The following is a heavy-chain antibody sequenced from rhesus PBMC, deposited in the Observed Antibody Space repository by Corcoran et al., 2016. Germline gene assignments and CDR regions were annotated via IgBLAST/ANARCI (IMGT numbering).Heavy chain of an antibody. V-gene: IGHV4-93*02. CDR1: GGSVSRSNW. CDR2: INGSAVSP. J-gene: IGHJ2*01. CDR3: ARLFGNFNWSIDL. Sequence: QVQLQESGPAVVKPSETLSLTCAVSGGSVSRSNWWIWICQSPGKGLDFLGGINGSAVSPEYLPSLTCRVTCSITTSKNHFSLKLSAVTAADTAVYYCARLFGNFNWSIDLWGPGTPITVSS. D-gene: IGHD4-35*01.